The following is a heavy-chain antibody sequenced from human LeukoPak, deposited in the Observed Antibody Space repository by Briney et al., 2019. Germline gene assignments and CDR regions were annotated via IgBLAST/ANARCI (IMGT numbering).Heavy chain of an antibody. CDR3: ATGTLRMGRYYYYGMDV. CDR1: GYTFTSYG. J-gene: IGHJ6*02. D-gene: IGHD1-1*01. Sequence: ASVKVSCKASGYTFTSYGISWVRQAPGQGLEWMGWISAYNGNTNYAQKLQGRVTMTTDTSTSTAYMELRSLRSDDTAVYYCATGTLRMGRYYYYGMDVWGQGTMVTVSS. CDR2: ISAYNGNT. V-gene: IGHV1-18*01.